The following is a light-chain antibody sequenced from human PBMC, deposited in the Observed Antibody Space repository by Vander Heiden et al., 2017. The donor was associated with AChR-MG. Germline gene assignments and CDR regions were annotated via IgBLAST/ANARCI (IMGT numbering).Light chain of an antibody. CDR3: QQFKSYPLT. CDR1: QGISSA. Sequence: AIQLTQSPSSLSASVGDSVTITCRASQGISSALAWYQQKPGKAPKLLIYDAYSLKSGVPSRFSGSGSGTDFTLTITSLQPEDFTTYYCQQFKSYPLTFGGGTKVDIK. V-gene: IGKV1-13*02. CDR2: DAY. J-gene: IGKJ4*01.